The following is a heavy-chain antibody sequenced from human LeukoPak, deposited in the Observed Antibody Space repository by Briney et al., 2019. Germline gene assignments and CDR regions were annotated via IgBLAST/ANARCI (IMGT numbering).Heavy chain of an antibody. J-gene: IGHJ5*02. D-gene: IGHD6-13*01. CDR3: ARELHGSWYPNRFDP. CDR2: IWYDGSNK. CDR1: GFTFSSYG. V-gene: IGHV3-33*01. Sequence: PGRSLRLSCAASGFTFSSYGMHWGRQAPGKGLEWVAVIWYDGSNKYYADSVKGRFTISRDNSKNTLYLQMNSLRAEDTAVYYCARELHGSWYPNRFDPWGEGTLVTVSS.